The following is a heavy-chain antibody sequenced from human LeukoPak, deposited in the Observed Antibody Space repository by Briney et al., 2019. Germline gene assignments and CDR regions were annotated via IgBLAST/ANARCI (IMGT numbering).Heavy chain of an antibody. J-gene: IGHJ4*02. CDR2: ISGYNGKT. V-gene: IGHV1-18*01. D-gene: IGHD3-16*01. Sequence: ASVKVSCKASGYTFTSYGISWVRQAPGQGLEWMGWISGYNGKTTYAQNLQGRLTMTTDTSTSTAYMELRSLRSDDTAVYYCARDRGSSPYFFDYWGQGTLVTVSS. CDR1: GYTFTSYG. CDR3: ARDRGSSPYFFDY.